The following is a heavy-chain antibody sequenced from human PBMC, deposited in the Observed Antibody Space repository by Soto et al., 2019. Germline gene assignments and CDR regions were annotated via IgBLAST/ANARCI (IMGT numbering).Heavy chain of an antibody. CDR1: GFTFSSYA. V-gene: IGHV3-23*01. CDR2: ISGSGGST. J-gene: IGHJ6*04. D-gene: IGHD2-15*01. CDR3: ARDHVLCDGGRCYGVPLDV. Sequence: GGSLRLSCAASGFTFSSYAMSWVRQAPGKGLEWVSAISGSGGSTYYADSVKGRFTISRDTSENTLHLQMDSLRAEDTAVYYCARDHVLCDGGRCYGVPLDVRGKGTTVTVSS.